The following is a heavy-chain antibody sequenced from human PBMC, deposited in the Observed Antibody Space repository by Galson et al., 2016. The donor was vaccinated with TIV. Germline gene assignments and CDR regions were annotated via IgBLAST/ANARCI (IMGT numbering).Heavy chain of an antibody. Sequence: SVKVSCKASGYTFTSYHINWVRQATGQGLEWMGWINPYSGNTGYVLKFQGRVTMTRNISASTVYMELSSLRSEDTAVYYCARSWSVVAPNWVDPWGQGTLVTVSS. CDR3: ARSWSVVAPNWVDP. V-gene: IGHV1-8*02. J-gene: IGHJ5*02. CDR2: INPYSGNT. D-gene: IGHD2-2*01. CDR1: GYTFTSYH.